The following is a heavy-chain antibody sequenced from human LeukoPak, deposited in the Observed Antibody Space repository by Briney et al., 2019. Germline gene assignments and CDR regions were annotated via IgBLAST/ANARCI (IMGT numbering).Heavy chain of an antibody. CDR1: GFTVSSNY. V-gene: IGHV3-53*01. CDR2: IYSGGST. Sequence: GGSLRLSCAAPGFTVSSNYMSWVRQAPGKGLEWVSVIYSGGSTYYADSVKGRFTISRDNSKNTLYLQMNSLRAEDTAVYYCARDDSGWGSSWIHWGQGTLVTVSS. J-gene: IGHJ4*02. CDR3: ARDDSGWGSSWIH. D-gene: IGHD6-13*01.